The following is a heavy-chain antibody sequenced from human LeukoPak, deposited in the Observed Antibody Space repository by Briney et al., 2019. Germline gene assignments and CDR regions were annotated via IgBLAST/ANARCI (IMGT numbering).Heavy chain of an antibody. CDR3: ARVRELLHAFDI. Sequence: SETLSLTCTVSGDSISSYYWSWIRQPPGKGLEWIGYIYYSGNTKYNPSLKSRVTISVDTSKNQISLKLNSVTAADTAVYYCARVRELLHAFDIWGQGTMVTVSS. CDR2: IYYSGNT. V-gene: IGHV4-59*12. CDR1: GDSISSYY. J-gene: IGHJ3*02. D-gene: IGHD1-26*01.